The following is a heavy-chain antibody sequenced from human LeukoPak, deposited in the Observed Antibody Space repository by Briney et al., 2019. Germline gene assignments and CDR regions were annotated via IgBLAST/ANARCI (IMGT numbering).Heavy chain of an antibody. Sequence: PGGSLRLSCAASGFTFSSYGMHWVRQAPGKGLEWLALIWYDGGNKYYADSVKGRFTISRDNSENTLYLQMNSLRAEDTAIYYCARQIDSSSYDAFAIWGQGTMVTVSS. D-gene: IGHD6-6*01. J-gene: IGHJ3*02. CDR3: ARQIDSSSYDAFAI. V-gene: IGHV3-33*01. CDR2: IWYDGGNK. CDR1: GFTFSSYG.